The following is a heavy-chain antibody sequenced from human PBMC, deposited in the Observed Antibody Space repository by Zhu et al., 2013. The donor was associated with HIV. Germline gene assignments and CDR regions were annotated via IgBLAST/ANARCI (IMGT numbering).Heavy chain of an antibody. Sequence: QVQLVQSGAEVKKPGSSVKVSCKASGGSVNIYDISWVRQAPGQGLEWMGKITSIFGSAIYAQKFQGRVTITADEPTSTAYMELSSLRSEDTATYYCARDVDGNDYWGQGTLVTV. CDR3: ARDVDGNDY. CDR1: GGSVNIYD. CDR2: ITSIFGSA. J-gene: IGHJ4*02. D-gene: IGHD5-12*01. V-gene: IGHV1-69*18.